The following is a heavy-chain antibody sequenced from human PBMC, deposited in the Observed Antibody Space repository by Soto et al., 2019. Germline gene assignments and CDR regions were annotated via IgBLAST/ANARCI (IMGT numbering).Heavy chain of an antibody. CDR1: GFSLSTSGVG. J-gene: IGHJ5*02. Sequence: TFSGFSLSTSGVGVGWIRQPPGKALEWLALIYWNDDKRYSPSLKSRLTITKDTSKNQVVLTMTNMDPVDTATYYCAHTTYSSSSVSWFAPWVQGTLVTVSS. CDR3: AHTTYSSSSVSWFAP. CDR2: IYWNDDK. V-gene: IGHV2-5*01. D-gene: IGHD6-6*01.